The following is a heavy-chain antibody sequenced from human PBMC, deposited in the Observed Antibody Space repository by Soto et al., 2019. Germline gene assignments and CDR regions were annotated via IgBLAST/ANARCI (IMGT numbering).Heavy chain of an antibody. D-gene: IGHD3-10*01. CDR3: ARGGGSGPYGMDV. V-gene: IGHV1-18*01. Sequence: QVQLVQSGAEVREPGASVKVSCKASGYTFSSSDITWVRQAPGPGLEWMGWISTYTGNTNYAQTLQGRVTMTTDTSTNTAYMDMRSLRSDDTAVYYCARGGGSGPYGMDVWGQGTTVTVSS. CDR2: ISTYTGNT. J-gene: IGHJ6*02. CDR1: GYTFSSSD.